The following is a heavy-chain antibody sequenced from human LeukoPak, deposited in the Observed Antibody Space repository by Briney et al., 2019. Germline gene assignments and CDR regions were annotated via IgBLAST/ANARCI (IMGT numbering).Heavy chain of an antibody. D-gene: IGHD6-19*01. CDR1: GGSIGSSSYC. V-gene: IGHV4-39*01. CDR3: ARQLDGYSSGGLTFDY. Sequence: SETLSLTCTVSGGSIGSSSYCWGWIGQPPGNGLEWVGSIYYSGSTYSNPSLKSRVTISVDTSKNQFSLKLRSVTAADTALDYCARQLDGYSSGGLTFDYWGQGTLVTVSS. J-gene: IGHJ4*02. CDR2: IYYSGST.